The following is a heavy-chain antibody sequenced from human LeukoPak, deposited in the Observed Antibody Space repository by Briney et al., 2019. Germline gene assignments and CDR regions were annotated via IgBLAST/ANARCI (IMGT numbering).Heavy chain of an antibody. D-gene: IGHD2-2*01. Sequence: ASVKVSCKASGYTFTSYGISWVRQAPGQGLEWMGWINAYNGNTNYAQKLQGRVTMTTDTSTSTAYMELRSLRSDDTAVYYCARDCSSTSCYRRYYYYGMDVWGQGTTVTVSS. CDR2: INAYNGNT. CDR1: GYTFTSYG. CDR3: ARDCSSTSCYRRYYYYGMDV. J-gene: IGHJ6*02. V-gene: IGHV1-18*01.